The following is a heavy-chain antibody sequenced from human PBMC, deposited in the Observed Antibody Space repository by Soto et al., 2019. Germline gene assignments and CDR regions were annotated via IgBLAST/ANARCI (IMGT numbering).Heavy chain of an antibody. J-gene: IGHJ6*02. CDR3: ARHVGDYDILTGYYTHYYYYGMDV. V-gene: IGHV5-51*01. Sequence: LGESLKISCKGSGYSFTSYWIGWVRQMPGKGLEWMGIIYPGDSDTRYSPSFQGQVTISADKSISTAYLQWSSLKASDTAMYYCARHVGDYDILTGYYTHYYYYGMDVWGQGTTVTVSS. CDR1: GYSFTSYW. D-gene: IGHD3-9*01. CDR2: IYPGDSDT.